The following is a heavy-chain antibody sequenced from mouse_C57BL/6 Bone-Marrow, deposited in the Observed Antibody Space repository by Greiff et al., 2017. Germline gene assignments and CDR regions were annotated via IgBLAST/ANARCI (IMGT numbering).Heavy chain of an antibody. Sequence: VQLQQSGAELMKPGASVKLSCKATGYTFTGYWIEWVKQRPGHGLEWIGEILPGSGSTNYNEKVKGKATFTADTSSNTAYMQLSSLTTEDSAIYYCARRRGPSDGYYDAMDYWGQGTSVTVSS. CDR2: ILPGSGST. CDR3: ARRRGPSDGYYDAMDY. J-gene: IGHJ4*01. CDR1: GYTFTGYW. D-gene: IGHD2-3*01. V-gene: IGHV1-9*01.